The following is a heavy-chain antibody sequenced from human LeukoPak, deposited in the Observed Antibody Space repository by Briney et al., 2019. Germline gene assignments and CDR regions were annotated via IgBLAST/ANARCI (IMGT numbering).Heavy chain of an antibody. CDR2: IKSKTDGGTT. CDR3: TTPLGVPADYYYYGMDV. D-gene: IGHD2-2*01. V-gene: IGHV3-15*01. J-gene: IGHJ6*02. Sequence: GGSLRLSCAASGFTFSNAWMSWVRQAPGKGLEWVGRIKSKTDGGTTDYAAPVKGRFTISRDDSKNTLYLQMNSLKTEDTAVYYCTTPLGVPADYYYYGMDVWGQGTTVTVS. CDR1: GFTFSNAW.